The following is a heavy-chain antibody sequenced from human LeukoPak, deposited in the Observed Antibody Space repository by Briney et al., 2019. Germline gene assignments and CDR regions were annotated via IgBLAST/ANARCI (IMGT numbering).Heavy chain of an antibody. CDR2: IIPIFGTA. J-gene: IGHJ4*02. Sequence: SVKVSCKASGGTFSSHAISWVRQAPGQGLEWMGGIIPIFGTANYAQKFQGRVTITTDESTSTAYMELSSLRSEDTAVYYCARGWYLEYYFDYWGQGTLVTVSS. CDR3: ARGWYLEYYFDY. V-gene: IGHV1-69*05. D-gene: IGHD2-15*01. CDR1: GGTFSSHA.